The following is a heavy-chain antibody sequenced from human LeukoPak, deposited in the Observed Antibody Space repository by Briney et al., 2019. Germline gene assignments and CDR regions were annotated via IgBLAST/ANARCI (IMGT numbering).Heavy chain of an antibody. V-gene: IGHV4-38-2*01. J-gene: IGHJ5*02. CDR2: IYHSGNT. D-gene: IGHD2-15*01. Sequence: PSETLSLTCAVSGYSISSGYYWGWLRQPPAKGLEWIGTIYHSGNTYYNPSLKSRVTISEDTSKNQFSLKLSSVTAADTAVYYCVAGCSGGSCYIEYSWFDPWGQGTLVTVSS. CDR1: GYSISSGYY. CDR3: VAGCSGGSCYIEYSWFDP.